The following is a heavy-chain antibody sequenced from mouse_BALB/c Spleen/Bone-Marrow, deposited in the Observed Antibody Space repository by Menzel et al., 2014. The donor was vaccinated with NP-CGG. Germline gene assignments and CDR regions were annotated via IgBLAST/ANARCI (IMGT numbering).Heavy chain of an antibody. J-gene: IGHJ3*02. CDR2: ISSGGGST. V-gene: IGHV5-12-1*01. CDR3: ARQILRGFGY. D-gene: IGHD1-1*01. CDR1: GFAFSSYD. Sequence: EVQRVESGGGLVKPGGSLKLSCAASGFAFSSYDMSWVRQTPEKRLEWVAYISSGGGSTYYADTVKGRFTISRDNAKNTLYLQMSSLKSEDTATYYCARQILRGFGYWGQGTPVTVSA.